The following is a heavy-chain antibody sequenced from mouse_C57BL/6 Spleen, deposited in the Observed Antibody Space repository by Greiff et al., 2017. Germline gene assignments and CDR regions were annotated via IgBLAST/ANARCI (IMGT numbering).Heavy chain of an antibody. Sequence: VQLQPSGPELVKPGASVKIPCTASGYTFTDYNMDWVKQSHGQSLEWIGDINPNNGGTIYNQKFKGQATLTVDKSSRTAYMELRSLTSEDTAVYYCARSPLLLRGFDYGGKGTTLTVSS. J-gene: IGHJ2*01. CDR2: INPNNGGT. CDR3: ARSPLLLRGFDY. D-gene: IGHD1-1*01. V-gene: IGHV1-18*01. CDR1: GYTFTDYN.